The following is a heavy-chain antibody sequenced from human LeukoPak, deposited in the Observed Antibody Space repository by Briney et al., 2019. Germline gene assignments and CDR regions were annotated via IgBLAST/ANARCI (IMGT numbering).Heavy chain of an antibody. V-gene: IGHV1-46*01. CDR3: ARDLGGRSGSLDY. Sequence: ASVEVSFKASGYTFTSYYMHWVRQAPGQGLEWMGIINPSGVTTIYAQKFQGRVTVTRDTSTSTVYMELSSLRSEDTAVYYWARDLGGRSGSLDYWGQGTLVTVSS. CDR2: INPSGVTT. D-gene: IGHD3-22*01. CDR1: GYTFTSYY. J-gene: IGHJ4*02.